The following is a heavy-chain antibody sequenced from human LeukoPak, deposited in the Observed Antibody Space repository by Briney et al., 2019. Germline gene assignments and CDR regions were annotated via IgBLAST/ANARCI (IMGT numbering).Heavy chain of an antibody. D-gene: IGHD3-22*01. CDR1: GFTFSSYG. Sequence: GGSLRLSCAASGFTFSSYGMHWVRQAPGKGLEWVAVISYDGSNKYYADSVKGRFTISRDNSKNTLYLQMNSLRAEDTAVYYCARDPAYYYDSSGSNKGLYDPWGQGTLVTVSS. CDR2: ISYDGSNK. V-gene: IGHV3-30*03. CDR3: ARDPAYYYDSSGSNKGLYDP. J-gene: IGHJ5*02.